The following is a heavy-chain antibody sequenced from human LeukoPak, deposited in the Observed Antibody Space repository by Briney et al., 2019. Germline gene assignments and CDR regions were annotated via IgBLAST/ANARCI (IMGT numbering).Heavy chain of an antibody. V-gene: IGHV1-2*02. CDR2: INPNSGGT. D-gene: IGHD3-10*01. CDR3: ARVAYYYGSGSYSPPFDY. J-gene: IGHJ4*02. CDR1: GYTFTGYY. Sequence: ASVKVSCKASGYTFTGYYMHWVRQAPGQGLEWMGWINPNSGGTNYAQKFQGRVTMTRDTSISTAYMELSRLRSDDTAVYYCARVAYYYGSGSYSPPFDYWGQGTLVTVSS.